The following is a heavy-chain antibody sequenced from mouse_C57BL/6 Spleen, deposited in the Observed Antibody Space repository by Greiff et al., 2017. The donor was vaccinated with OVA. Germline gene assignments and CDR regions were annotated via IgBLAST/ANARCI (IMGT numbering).Heavy chain of an antibody. CDR2: ISSGSSTI. D-gene: IGHD4-1*01. V-gene: IGHV5-17*01. CDR3: ARPGLGQGFAY. Sequence: EVQLVGSGGGLVKPGGSLKLSCAASGFTFSDYGMHWVRQAPEKGLEWVAYISSGSSTIYYADTVKGRFTISRDNAKNTLFLQMTSMRSEDTSMYYFARPGLGQGFAYWGRGTLVTVSA. J-gene: IGHJ3*01. CDR1: GFTFSDYG.